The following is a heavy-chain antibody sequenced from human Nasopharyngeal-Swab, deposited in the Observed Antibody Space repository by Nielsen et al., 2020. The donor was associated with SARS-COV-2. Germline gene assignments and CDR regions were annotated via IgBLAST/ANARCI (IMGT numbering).Heavy chain of an antibody. D-gene: IGHD3-3*01. V-gene: IGHV1-18*01. Sequence: ASVKVSCKASGYTFTSYGISWVRQAPGQGLEWMGWISAYNGNTNYAQKLQGRATMTTDTSTSTAYMELRSLRSDDTAVYYCARDSDDFWSVKNWGYYYYYGMDVWGQGTTVTVFS. CDR1: GYTFTSYG. J-gene: IGHJ6*02. CDR2: ISAYNGNT. CDR3: ARDSDDFWSVKNWGYYYYYGMDV.